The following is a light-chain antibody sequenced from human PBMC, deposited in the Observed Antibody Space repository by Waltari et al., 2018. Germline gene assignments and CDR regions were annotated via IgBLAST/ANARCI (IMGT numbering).Light chain of an antibody. V-gene: IGLV3-10*01. CDR3: YLIDSSGDAV. CDR1: GLPRHY. J-gene: IGLJ2*01. CDR2: EDT. Sequence: SSDLTQPHSVSLSPGQTATITRSGDGLPRHYACWYQKKSGQAPVLVIYEDTKRPSGIPDRFSGSNSGTTATLTISGAQVGDEADYYCYLIDSSGDAVFGGGTKLTVL.